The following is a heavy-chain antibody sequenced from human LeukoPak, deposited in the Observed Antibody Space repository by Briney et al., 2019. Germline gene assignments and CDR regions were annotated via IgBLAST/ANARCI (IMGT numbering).Heavy chain of an antibody. Sequence: SETLSLTCTVSGGYIISRSHYWGWIRQPPGKGLEWIGSVYYSGNTYYNPSLKTRATISIDTPMSKNQFSLTLSSVTAADTAVYYCARHHAEILVPNDWGQGTLVTVSS. CDR2: VYYSGNT. CDR3: ARHHAEILVPND. CDR1: GGYIISRSHY. J-gene: IGHJ4*02. V-gene: IGHV4-39*01. D-gene: IGHD1-1*01.